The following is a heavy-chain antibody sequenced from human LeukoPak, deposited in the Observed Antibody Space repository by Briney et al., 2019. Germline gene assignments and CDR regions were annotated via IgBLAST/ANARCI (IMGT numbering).Heavy chain of an antibody. J-gene: IGHJ3*01. CDR3: AHFKGGSFDF. CDR2: IYFSGNT. D-gene: IGHD1-26*01. CDR1: GGSISSSNYY. V-gene: IGHV4-39*01. Sequence: SETLSLTCTVSGGSISSSNYYWGWIRQPPGKGLEWIGSIYFSGNTYYNPSLKSRVTISVDTSKNQFSLKLTSVTAADTAVYYCAHFKGGSFDFWGQGTMVSVSS.